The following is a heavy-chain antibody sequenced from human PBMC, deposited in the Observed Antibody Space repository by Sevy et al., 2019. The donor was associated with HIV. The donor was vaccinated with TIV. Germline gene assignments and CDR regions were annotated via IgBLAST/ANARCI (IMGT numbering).Heavy chain of an antibody. Sequence: GGSLRLSCAASGFTFSDYAIHWVRQAPGKGLEWLAVISDHGRNQFYADSVRGRFTMSRDDSKDTVYLQRNSLRPDDTAVYYCARKQFVLPFDYWGQGTLVTVSS. CDR2: ISDHGRNQ. CDR3: ARKQFVLPFDY. V-gene: IGHV3-30*04. J-gene: IGHJ4*02. D-gene: IGHD6-6*01. CDR1: GFTFSDYA.